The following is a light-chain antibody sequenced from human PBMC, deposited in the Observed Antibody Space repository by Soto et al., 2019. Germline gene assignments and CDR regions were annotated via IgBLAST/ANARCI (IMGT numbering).Light chain of an antibody. CDR3: QTWGTGTHGV. CDR1: SGHSSYA. V-gene: IGLV4-69*01. Sequence: QLVLTQSPSASASLGASVKLTCTLSSGHSSYAIAWHQQQPEKGPRYLMKLNSDGSHSKGDGIPDRFSGSSSGAERYLTISSLQSEDEDDYYCQTWGTGTHGVFGGGTKLTVL. CDR2: LNSDGSH. J-gene: IGLJ2*01.